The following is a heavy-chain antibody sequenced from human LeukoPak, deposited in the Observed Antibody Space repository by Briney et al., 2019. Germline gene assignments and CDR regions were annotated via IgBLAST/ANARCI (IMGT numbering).Heavy chain of an antibody. Sequence: GGSLRLSCAASAFNFSSFGMHWVRQAPGKGLEWVAVISSDGSNKYYADSVKGRFTISRDNSKNTLYLQMNSLRAEDTAVYYCAKTWDTADYWGQGTLVTVSS. D-gene: IGHD5-18*01. CDR3: AKTWDTADY. CDR2: ISSDGSNK. CDR1: AFNFSSFG. V-gene: IGHV3-30*18. J-gene: IGHJ4*02.